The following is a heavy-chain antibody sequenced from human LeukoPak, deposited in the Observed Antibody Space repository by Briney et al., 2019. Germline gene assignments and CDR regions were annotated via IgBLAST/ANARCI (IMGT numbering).Heavy chain of an antibody. V-gene: IGHV3-53*05. CDR2: IYSGGST. CDR3: AKDRGYSYGYRHYYYYYGMDV. Sequence: GGSLRLSCAASGFTVSSNYMSWVRQAPGKGLEWVSVIYSGGSTYYADSVKGRFTISRDNSKNTLYLQMNSLRAEDTAVYYCAKDRGYSYGYRHYYYYYGMDVWGQGTTVTVSS. CDR1: GFTVSSNY. J-gene: IGHJ6*02. D-gene: IGHD5-18*01.